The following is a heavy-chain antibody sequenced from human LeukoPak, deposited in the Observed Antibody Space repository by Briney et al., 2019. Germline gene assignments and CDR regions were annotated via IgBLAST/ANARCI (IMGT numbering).Heavy chain of an antibody. CDR1: GFTFSSYG. D-gene: IGHD6-13*01. J-gene: IGHJ4*02. CDR2: IWYDGSNK. Sequence: GRSLRLSCAASGFTFSSYGMHWVRQAPGKGLEWVAVIWYDGSNKYYADSVKGRFTISRDNAKNSVYLQMNGLLVEDTAVYYCVREWAGGLAAAGTRIEGSYWGQGTQVIVSS. V-gene: IGHV3-33*01. CDR3: VREWAGGLAAAGTRIEGSY.